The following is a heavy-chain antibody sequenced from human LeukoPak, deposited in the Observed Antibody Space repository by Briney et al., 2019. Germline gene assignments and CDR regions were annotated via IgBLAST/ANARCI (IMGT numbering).Heavy chain of an antibody. CDR1: GYTFISYD. CDR2: MNPKSGYT. J-gene: IGHJ4*02. Sequence: ASVKVSCKASGYTFISYDINWVRQATGQGLEWMGWMNPKSGYTGFAQKFQGRVTMTRDTSISTAYMELSSLRSGDTAVYYCARVTGSIDYWGQGTLVTVS. D-gene: IGHD1-26*01. CDR3: ARVTGSIDY. V-gene: IGHV1-8*01.